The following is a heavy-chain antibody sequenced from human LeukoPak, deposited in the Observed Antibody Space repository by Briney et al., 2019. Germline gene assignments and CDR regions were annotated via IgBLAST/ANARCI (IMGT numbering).Heavy chain of an antibody. Sequence: GGSLRLSCAASGFTFSSYAVSWVRQAPGKGLEWVSAVSVSGSSTYYTDSVKGRFTISRDNSKNTLYLQMNSLRAEDTAVYYCAKASGTYYFDYWGQGILVTVSS. CDR3: AKASGTYYFDY. V-gene: IGHV3-23*01. CDR1: GFTFSSYA. CDR2: VSVSGSST. D-gene: IGHD6-25*01. J-gene: IGHJ4*02.